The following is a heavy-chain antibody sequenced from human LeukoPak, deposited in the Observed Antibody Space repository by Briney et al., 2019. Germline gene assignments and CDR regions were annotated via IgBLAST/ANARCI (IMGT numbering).Heavy chain of an antibody. D-gene: IGHD3-10*01. CDR2: INHSGST. CDR3: ARAPSGYYFDY. J-gene: IGHJ4*02. V-gene: IGHV4-34*01. CDR1: GGSFSGYY. Sequence: SETLSLTCAVYGGSFSGYYWSWIRQPPGKGLEWIGEINHSGSTNYNPPLKSRVTISVDTSKNQFSLKLSSVTAADTAVYYCARAPSGYYFDYWGQGTLVTVSS.